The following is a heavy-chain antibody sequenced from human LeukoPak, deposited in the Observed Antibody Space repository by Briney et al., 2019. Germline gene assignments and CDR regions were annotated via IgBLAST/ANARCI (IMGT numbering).Heavy chain of an antibody. D-gene: IGHD1-26*01. CDR2: ISSSGSTI. J-gene: IGHJ4*02. CDR1: GFTFSSYE. CDR3: ARKISGSYYEYLDY. V-gene: IGHV3-48*03. Sequence: PGGSLRLSCAASGFTFSSYEMNWVRQAPGKGLEWVSYISSSGSTIYYADSVKGRFTISRDNAKNSLYLQMNSLRAEDTAIYYCARKISGSYYEYLDYWGQGTLVTVSS.